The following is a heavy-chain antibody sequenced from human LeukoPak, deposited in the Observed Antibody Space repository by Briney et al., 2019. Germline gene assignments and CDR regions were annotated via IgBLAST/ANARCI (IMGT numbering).Heavy chain of an antibody. J-gene: IGHJ6*04. CDR1: GFTFSSYE. Sequence: GGSLRLSCAASGFTFSSYEMNWVRQAPEKGLEWVSYISSSGSTIYYADSVKGRFTISRDNAKNSLYLQMNSLRAEDTAVCYCAELGITMIGGVWGKGTTVTISS. V-gene: IGHV3-48*03. CDR3: AELGITMIGGV. D-gene: IGHD3-10*02. CDR2: ISSSGSTI.